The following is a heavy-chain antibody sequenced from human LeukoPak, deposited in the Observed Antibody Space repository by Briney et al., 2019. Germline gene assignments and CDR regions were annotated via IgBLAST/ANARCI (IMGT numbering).Heavy chain of an antibody. CDR2: ISYDGSNK. V-gene: IGHV3-30*04. CDR3: ARDRVYSGYEIAAY. Sequence: GGSLRLSCAASGFTFSSYTMHWVRQAPGKGLEWVAVISYDGSNKYYADSVKGRFTISRDNSKSTLYLQMNSLRAEDTAVYYCARDRVYSGYEIAAYWGQGTLVTVSS. J-gene: IGHJ4*02. D-gene: IGHD5-12*01. CDR1: GFTFSSYT.